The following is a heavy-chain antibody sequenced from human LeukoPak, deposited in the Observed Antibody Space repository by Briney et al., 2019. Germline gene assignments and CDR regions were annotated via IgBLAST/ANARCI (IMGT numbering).Heavy chain of an antibody. CDR1: GFTFSSYE. Sequence: GSLRLSCAASGFTFSSYEMNWIRQPPGKGLEWIGSIYYSGSTYYNPSLKSRVTISVDTSKNQFSLKLSSVTAADTAVYYCARDLSGYYDSSGNFDYWGQGTLVTVSS. D-gene: IGHD3-22*01. J-gene: IGHJ4*02. CDR3: ARDLSGYYDSSGNFDY. V-gene: IGHV4-39*07. CDR2: IYYSGST.